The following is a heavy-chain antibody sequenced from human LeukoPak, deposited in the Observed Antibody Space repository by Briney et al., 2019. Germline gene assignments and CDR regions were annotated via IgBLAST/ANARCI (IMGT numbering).Heavy chain of an antibody. V-gene: IGHV3-73*01. CDR3: AKDSPYANDAFDI. CDR2: IRSKANSYAT. Sequence: GGSLRLSCAASGFTFSGSAMHWVRQASGKGLEWVGRIRSKANSYATAYAASVKGRFTISRDDSKNTAYLQMNSLKTEDTAVYYCAKDSPYANDAFDIWGQGTMVTVSS. D-gene: IGHD2-21*01. CDR1: GFTFSGSA. J-gene: IGHJ3*02.